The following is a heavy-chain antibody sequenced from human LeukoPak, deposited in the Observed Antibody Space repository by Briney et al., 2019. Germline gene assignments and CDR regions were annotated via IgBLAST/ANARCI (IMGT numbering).Heavy chain of an antibody. J-gene: IGHJ4*02. V-gene: IGHV3-23*01. CDR3: AKDLWGYYDQTYYFDY. Sequence: GGSLRLSCAASGFTFSSYAMSWVRRAPGKGLEWVSAISGSGGSTYYADSVKGRFTISRDNSKNTLYLQMNSLRAEDTAVYYCAKDLWGYYDQTYYFDYWGQGTLVTVSS. CDR2: ISGSGGST. CDR1: GFTFSSYA. D-gene: IGHD3-22*01.